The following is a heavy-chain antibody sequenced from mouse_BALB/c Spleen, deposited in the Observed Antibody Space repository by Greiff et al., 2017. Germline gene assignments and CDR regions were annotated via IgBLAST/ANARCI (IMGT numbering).Heavy chain of an antibody. J-gene: IGHJ4*01. V-gene: IGHV14-3*02. CDR1: GFNIKDTY. CDR3: ARSDYRYGGGAMDY. Sequence: EVQLQQSGAELVKPGASVKLSCTASGFNIKDTYMHWVKQRPEQGLEWIGRIDPANGNTKYDPKFQGKATITADTSSNTAYLQLSSLTSEDTAVYYCARSDYRYGGGAMDYWGQGTSVTVSS. CDR2: IDPANGNT. D-gene: IGHD2-14*01.